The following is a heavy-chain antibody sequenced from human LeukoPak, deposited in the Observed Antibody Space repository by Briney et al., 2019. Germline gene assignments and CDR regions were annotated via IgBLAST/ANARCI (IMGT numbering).Heavy chain of an antibody. V-gene: IGHV3-23*01. Sequence: GGSLRLSCAASGFTFNDYAMTWVRQAPGKGLEWVSAITGSGSNTYYAASAKGRFTISRDNSMNSLDLQMNSLRAEDTAVYYCAKGLRGCSGNACYYFFDFWGQGALVTVSS. D-gene: IGHD2/OR15-2a*01. CDR3: AKGLRGCSGNACYYFFDF. CDR1: GFTFNDYA. J-gene: IGHJ4*02. CDR2: ITGSGSNT.